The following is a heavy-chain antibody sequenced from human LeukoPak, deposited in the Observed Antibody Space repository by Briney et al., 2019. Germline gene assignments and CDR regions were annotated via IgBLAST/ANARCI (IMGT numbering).Heavy chain of an antibody. Sequence: SETLSLTCTVSGGSIGSSNYYWGWIRPPPGKGLEWIGSIYYSGNTYSNPSLKSRVTISVDRSKNQLSLKLSSVTAADTAMYYCAREKIGTGTVLGKDYYYMDVWGKGTTVTVSS. V-gene: IGHV4-39*07. CDR3: AREKIGTGTVLGKDYYYMDV. CDR1: GGSIGSSNYY. D-gene: IGHD3-16*01. J-gene: IGHJ6*03. CDR2: IYYSGNT.